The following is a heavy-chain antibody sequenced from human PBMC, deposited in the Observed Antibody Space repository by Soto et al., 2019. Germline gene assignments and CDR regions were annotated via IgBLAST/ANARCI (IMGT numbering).Heavy chain of an antibody. CDR1: GGSISSSSYY. Sequence: QLQLQESGPGLVKPSETLSLTCTVSGGSISSSSYYWGWIRQPPGKGLEWIGSIYYSGSTYYNPSLKSRVTISVDTSKNQFSLKLSSVTAADTAVYYCARLVSGSYYIKSYYFDYWGQGTLVTVSS. D-gene: IGHD3-10*01. CDR3: ARLVSGSYYIKSYYFDY. J-gene: IGHJ4*02. CDR2: IYYSGST. V-gene: IGHV4-39*01.